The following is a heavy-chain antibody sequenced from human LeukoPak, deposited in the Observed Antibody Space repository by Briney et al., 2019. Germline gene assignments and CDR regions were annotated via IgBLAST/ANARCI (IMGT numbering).Heavy chain of an antibody. Sequence: GGSLRLSCAASGFTLSSNYMSWVRQAPRKGLEWVSVIYSGGGTYYADSVKGRFTISRDNFKSTRYLQMSSLRAEDTAVYYCARKYYYGSGSSEYYFDYWGQGTLVTVSS. CDR1: GFTLSSNY. D-gene: IGHD3-10*01. CDR2: IYSGGGT. J-gene: IGHJ4*02. V-gene: IGHV3-66*01. CDR3: ARKYYYGSGSSEYYFDY.